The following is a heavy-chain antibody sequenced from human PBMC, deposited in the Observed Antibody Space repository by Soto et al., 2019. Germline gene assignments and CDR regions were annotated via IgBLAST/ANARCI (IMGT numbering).Heavy chain of an antibody. CDR1: GFAFSSYG. CDR3: AREPVGPDYAMDV. CDR2: LGFDGGGR. D-gene: IGHD1-26*01. Sequence: LRLSCAASGFAFSSYGMHWVRQTPGKGLEWVAVLGFDGGGRYYADSVKGRFTITRDNSRNTLHLQMDSLRVEDTALYYCAREPVGPDYAMDVWGQGTMVTVSS. J-gene: IGHJ6*02. V-gene: IGHV3-33*01.